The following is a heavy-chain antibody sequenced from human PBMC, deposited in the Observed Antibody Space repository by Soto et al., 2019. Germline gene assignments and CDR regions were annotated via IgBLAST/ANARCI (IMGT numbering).Heavy chain of an antibody. Sequence: HEHLVQSGAEVKRPGASLKVSCTASGYSFTGYYIHWVRQAPGQGLEWMGWINPDSGATNYAQNFQGRVTLTSDTSISTASMDLTSLTSDDTAVYYCARGDYGTGGYPFPYLDYWGQGTLVIVSS. CDR1: GYSFTGYY. CDR3: ARGDYGTGGYPFPYLDY. J-gene: IGHJ4*02. V-gene: IGHV1-2*02. CDR2: INPDSGAT. D-gene: IGHD2-8*02.